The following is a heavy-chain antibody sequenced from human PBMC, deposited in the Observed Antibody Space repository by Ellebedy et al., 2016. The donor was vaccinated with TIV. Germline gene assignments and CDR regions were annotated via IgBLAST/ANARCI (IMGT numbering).Heavy chain of an antibody. Sequence: GGSLRLSCAASGFTFSSYDMHWVRQATGKGLEWVSAIGTAGDPYYPGSVKGRFTISRENAKNSLYLQMNSRRAGDTAVYYCARGGTTVAGYYYYGMDVWGQGTTVTVSS. CDR2: IGTAGDP. CDR3: ARGGTTVAGYYYYGMDV. J-gene: IGHJ6*02. CDR1: GFTFSSYD. V-gene: IGHV3-13*05. D-gene: IGHD4-17*01.